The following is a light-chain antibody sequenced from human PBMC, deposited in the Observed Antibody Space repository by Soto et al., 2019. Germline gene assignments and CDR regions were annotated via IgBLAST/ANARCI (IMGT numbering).Light chain of an antibody. CDR3: QHYNSYSEA. CDR2: KAS. CDR1: QTISSW. J-gene: IGKJ1*01. Sequence: DIQVTHSPSTLSGSVVDRVTITCRASQTISSWLAWYQQKPGKAPKLLIYKASTLKSGVPSRFSGSGSGTEFTLTISSLQPDDFATYYCQHYNSYSEAFGQGTKVDIK. V-gene: IGKV1-5*03.